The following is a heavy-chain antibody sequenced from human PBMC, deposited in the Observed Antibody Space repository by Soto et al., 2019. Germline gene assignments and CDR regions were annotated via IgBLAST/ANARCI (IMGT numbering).Heavy chain of an antibody. V-gene: IGHV4-39*02. CDR2: IYYSGST. CDR3: ARDGDYYDSSGYYWRYFDY. D-gene: IGHD3-22*01. J-gene: IGHJ4*02. Sequence: SETLSLTCTVSGGSISSSSYYWGWIRQPPGKGLEWIGNIYYSGSTYYNPSLKSRVTISVDTSKNQFSLKLSSVTAADTAVYYCARDGDYYDSSGYYWRYFDYWGQGTLVTVSS. CDR1: GGSISSSSYY.